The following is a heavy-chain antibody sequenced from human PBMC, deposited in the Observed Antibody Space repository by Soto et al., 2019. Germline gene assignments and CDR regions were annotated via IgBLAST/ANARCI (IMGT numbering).Heavy chain of an antibody. CDR3: ASATTYYYDSSGYSRGGHFDY. CDR2: ISYDGSNK. CDR1: GFTFSSYA. V-gene: IGHV3-30-3*01. D-gene: IGHD3-22*01. J-gene: IGHJ4*02. Sequence: GESLKISCAASGFTFSSYAMHWVRQAPGKGLEWVAVISYDGSNKYYADSVKGRFTISRDNSKNTLYLQMNSLRAEDTAVYYCASATTYYYDSSGYSRGGHFDYWGQGTLVTVSS.